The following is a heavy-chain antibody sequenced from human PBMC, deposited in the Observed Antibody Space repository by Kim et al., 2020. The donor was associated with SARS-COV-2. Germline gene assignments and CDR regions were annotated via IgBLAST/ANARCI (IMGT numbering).Heavy chain of an antibody. CDR3: ARGSEGAFDI. Sequence: ASVKVSCKASGYTFTNKDINWVRQAPGKGLEWMGWMSPYSGHTGYAQKVQGRVTMTRNTSIATAYMELSSLRSDDTAVYYCARGSEGAFDIWGQGTVVTV. CDR2: MSPYSGHT. V-gene: IGHV1-8*01. CDR1: GYTFTNKD. J-gene: IGHJ3*02.